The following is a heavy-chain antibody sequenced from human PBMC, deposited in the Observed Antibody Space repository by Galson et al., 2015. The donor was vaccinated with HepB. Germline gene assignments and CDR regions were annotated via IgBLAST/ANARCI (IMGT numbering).Heavy chain of an antibody. Sequence: SLRLSCAASGFTFSSYAMSWVRQAPGKGLEWVSAISGSGGSTYYADSVKGRFTISRDNSKNTLYLQMNSLRAEDTAVYYCASLWFGGNDAFDIWGQGTMVTVSS. D-gene: IGHD3-10*01. J-gene: IGHJ3*02. CDR2: ISGSGGST. CDR1: GFTFSSYA. CDR3: ASLWFGGNDAFDI. V-gene: IGHV3-23*01.